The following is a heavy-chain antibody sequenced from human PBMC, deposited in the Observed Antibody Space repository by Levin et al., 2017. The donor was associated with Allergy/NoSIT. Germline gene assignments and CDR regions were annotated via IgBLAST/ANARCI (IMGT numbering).Heavy chain of an antibody. CDR1: GFTFSSYS. CDR2: ISSSSSTI. Sequence: GGSLRLSCAASGFTFSSYSMNWVRQAPGKGLEWVSYISSSSSTIYYADSVKGRFTISRDNAKNSLYLQMNSLRAEDTAVYYCARDPSMVRGVGLRYYYYGMDVWGQGTTVTVSS. CDR3: ARDPSMVRGVGLRYYYYGMDV. D-gene: IGHD3-10*01. V-gene: IGHV3-48*04. J-gene: IGHJ6*02.